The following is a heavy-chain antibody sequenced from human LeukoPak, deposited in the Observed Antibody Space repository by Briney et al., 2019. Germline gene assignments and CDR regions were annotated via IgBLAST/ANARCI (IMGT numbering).Heavy chain of an antibody. CDR1: GGTLSSYA. V-gene: IGHV1-69*05. D-gene: IGHD3-22*01. Sequence: SVKVSCKASGGTLSSYAISLVRQAPGQGLEWMGGIIPIFGTANYAQKFQGRVTITTDESTSTAYMELSSLRSEDTAVYYCARHDSSGHYYEYYFDYWGQGTLVTVSS. J-gene: IGHJ4*02. CDR3: ARHDSSGHYYEYYFDY. CDR2: IIPIFGTA.